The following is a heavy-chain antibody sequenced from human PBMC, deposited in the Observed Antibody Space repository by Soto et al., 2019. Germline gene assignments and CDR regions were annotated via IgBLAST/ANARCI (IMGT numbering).Heavy chain of an antibody. Sequence: ASVKVSCKASGYTFTSYYMHWVRQAPGQGLEWMGIINPSGGSTSYAQKFQGRVTMTRDTSTSTVYMELSSLRSEDTAVYYCARGSVATIEPRYYYDSRNYYFDYWGQGTLVTVSS. CDR2: INPSGGST. D-gene: IGHD3-22*01. J-gene: IGHJ4*02. V-gene: IGHV1-46*01. CDR3: ARGSVATIEPRYYYDSRNYYFDY. CDR1: GYTFTSYY.